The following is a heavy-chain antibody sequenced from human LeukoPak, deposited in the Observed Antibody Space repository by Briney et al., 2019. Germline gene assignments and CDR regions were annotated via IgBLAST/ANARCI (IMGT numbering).Heavy chain of an antibody. J-gene: IGHJ6*02. CDR2: INHSGST. Sequence: SETLSLTCAVYGGSFSGYYWSWIRQPPGKGLEWIGEINHSGSTNYNPSLKSRVTISVDTSKNQFSLKLSSVTAADTAVYYCAREKGRRYYYYYYGMDVWGQGTTVTVSS. V-gene: IGHV4-34*01. CDR1: GGSFSGYY. CDR3: AREKGRRYYYYYYGMDV.